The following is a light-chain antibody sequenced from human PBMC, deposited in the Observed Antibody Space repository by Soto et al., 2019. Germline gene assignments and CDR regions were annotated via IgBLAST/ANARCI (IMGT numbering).Light chain of an antibody. J-gene: IGKJ2*01. CDR2: DAS. Sequence: EIVLTQSPATLSLSPGERATLSCRASQSVSSYLAWYQQKPGQAPRLLIYDASNRATGIPARFSGSGSGTDFTLTISSLEPEDVAVYSCQQRSNWPPTFGQGTKLEIK. CDR3: QQRSNWPPT. V-gene: IGKV3-11*01. CDR1: QSVSSY.